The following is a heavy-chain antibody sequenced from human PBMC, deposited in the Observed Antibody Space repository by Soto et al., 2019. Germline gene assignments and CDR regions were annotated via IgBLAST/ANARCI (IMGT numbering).Heavy chain of an antibody. J-gene: IGHJ4*02. CDR3: ARDHGEAASYFAY. D-gene: IGHD6-13*01. Sequence: GGSLRLSCAASGFTFSSYSMNWVRQAPGKGLEWVSSISSSSSYIYYADSVKGRFTISRDNAKNSLYLQMNSLRAEDTAVYYCARDHGEAASYFAYWGQGTLVTVSS. CDR1: GFTFSSYS. CDR2: ISSSSSYI. V-gene: IGHV3-21*01.